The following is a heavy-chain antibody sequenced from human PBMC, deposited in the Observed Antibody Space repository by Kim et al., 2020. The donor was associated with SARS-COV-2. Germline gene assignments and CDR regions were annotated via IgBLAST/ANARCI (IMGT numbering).Heavy chain of an antibody. J-gene: IGHJ4*02. V-gene: IGHV4-31*02. D-gene: IGHD1-26*01. CDR3: ARDSRGADPFDY. Sequence: YYNPSLKSRVTISVDTSKNQFSLKLSSVTAADTAVYYCARDSRGADPFDYWGQGTLVTVSS.